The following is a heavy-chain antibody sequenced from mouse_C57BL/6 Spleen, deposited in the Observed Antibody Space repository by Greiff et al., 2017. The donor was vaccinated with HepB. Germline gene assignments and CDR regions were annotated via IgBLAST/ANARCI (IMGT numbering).Heavy chain of an antibody. D-gene: IGHD1-1*01. CDR3: ARWSVVAPLDY. CDR2: IYPGSGNT. CDR1: GYSFTSYY. Sequence: VKLVESGPELVKPGASVKISCKASGYSFTSYYIHWVKQRPGQGLEWIGWIYPGSGNTKYNETFKGKATLTADTSSSTAYMQLSSLTSEDSAVYYCARWSVVAPLDYWGQGTTLTVSS. V-gene: IGHV1-66*01. J-gene: IGHJ2*01.